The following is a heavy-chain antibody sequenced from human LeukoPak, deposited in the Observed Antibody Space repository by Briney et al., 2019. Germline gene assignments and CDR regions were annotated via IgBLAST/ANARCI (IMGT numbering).Heavy chain of an antibody. CDR3: ARETRHYYDSSGYYSGP. CDR1: GYTLTELS. Sequence: ASVKVSCKVSGYTLTELSMHWVRQAPGQGLEWMGIINPSGGSTSYAQKFQGRVTMTRDTSTSTVYMELSSLRSEDTAVYYCARETRHYYDSSGYYSGPWGQGTLVTVSS. J-gene: IGHJ5*02. CDR2: INPSGGST. D-gene: IGHD3-22*01. V-gene: IGHV1-46*01.